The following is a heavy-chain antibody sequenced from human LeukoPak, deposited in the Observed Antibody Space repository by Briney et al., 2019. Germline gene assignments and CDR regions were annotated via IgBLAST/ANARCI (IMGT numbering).Heavy chain of an antibody. CDR1: GFTFSDHY. CDR3: ARNPNYSGTYYDAFDI. D-gene: IGHD1-26*01. V-gene: IGHV3-72*01. J-gene: IGHJ3*02. CDR2: SRNKPNGYTT. Sequence: PGGSLRLSCVGFGFTFSDHYMDWVRQAPGKGLEWVGRSRNKPNGYTTEYATSLKGRFTISRYDSGGSMYLQLSSLRTEDTAVYYCARNPNYSGTYYDAFDIWGQGTMVTVSS.